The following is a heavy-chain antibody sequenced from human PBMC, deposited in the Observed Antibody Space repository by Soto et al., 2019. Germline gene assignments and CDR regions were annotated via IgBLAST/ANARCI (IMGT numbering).Heavy chain of an antibody. J-gene: IGHJ3*02. CDR3: ARELYYYDSSGYPYPAFDI. CDR2: ISSSSSYI. CDR1: GFTFSSYI. D-gene: IGHD3-22*01. Sequence: PGGSLRLSCAASGFTFSSYIMNWVRQAPGKGLEWVSSISSSSSYIYYADSVKGRFTISRDNAKNSLYLQMNSLRAEDTAVYYCARELYYYDSSGYPYPAFDIWGQGTMVTVSS. V-gene: IGHV3-21*01.